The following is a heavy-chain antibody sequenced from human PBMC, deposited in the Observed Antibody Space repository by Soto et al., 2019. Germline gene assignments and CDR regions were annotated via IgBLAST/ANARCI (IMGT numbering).Heavy chain of an antibody. CDR2: IWYDGSNK. V-gene: IGHV3-33*01. CDR3: ARGRYYYGMDV. J-gene: IGHJ6*02. Sequence: VGSLRLSCAASGFTFSSYGMHWVRQAPGKGLEWVAVIWYDGSNKYYADSVKGRFTISRDNSKNTLYLQMNSLRAEDTAVYYCARGRYYYGMDVWGQGTTVTVSS. CDR1: GFTFSSYG.